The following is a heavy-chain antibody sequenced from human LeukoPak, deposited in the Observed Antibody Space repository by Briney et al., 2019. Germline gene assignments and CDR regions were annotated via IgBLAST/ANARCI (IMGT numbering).Heavy chain of an antibody. Sequence: SETLSLTCAVSGYSISNAYYWGSIRQPPVKGLEWIASMYHSGSTYYNPSLKSRVTISVDTSKNQFSLKLNSVTAADTAVYYCVRHPRYSTGWAIDYWGQGTLVTVSS. CDR1: GYSISNAYY. CDR3: VRHPRYSTGWAIDY. V-gene: IGHV4-38-2*01. D-gene: IGHD6-19*01. J-gene: IGHJ4*02. CDR2: MYHSGST.